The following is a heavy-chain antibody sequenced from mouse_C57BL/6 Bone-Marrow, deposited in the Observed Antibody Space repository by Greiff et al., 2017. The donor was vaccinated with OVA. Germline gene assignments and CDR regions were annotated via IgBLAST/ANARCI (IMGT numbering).Heavy chain of an antibody. CDR1: GYTFTSYW. CDR3: ACYLFAY. CDR2: IAPSDSYT. V-gene: IGHV1-50*01. J-gene: IGHJ3*01. Sequence: QVQLQQPGAELVKPGASVKLSCKASGYTFTSYWMQWVKQRPGQGLEWIGEIAPSDSYTNYNQKFKGKATLTVDTASSTAYMQISSLTSEDSAVYYCACYLFAYWGQGTLVTVSA.